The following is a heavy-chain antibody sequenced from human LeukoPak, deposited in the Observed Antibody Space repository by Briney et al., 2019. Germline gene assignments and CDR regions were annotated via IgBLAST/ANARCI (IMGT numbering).Heavy chain of an antibody. Sequence: PGGSLRLSCAASGFTFSSYGMHWVRQAPGKGLEWVAVISYDGSNKYYADSVKGRFTTSRDNSKNTLYLQMNSLRAEDTAVYYCARDPPYCTNGVCYESDYWGQGTLVTVSS. V-gene: IGHV3-30*03. CDR3: ARDPPYCTNGVCYESDY. CDR1: GFTFSSYG. CDR2: ISYDGSNK. D-gene: IGHD2-8*01. J-gene: IGHJ4*02.